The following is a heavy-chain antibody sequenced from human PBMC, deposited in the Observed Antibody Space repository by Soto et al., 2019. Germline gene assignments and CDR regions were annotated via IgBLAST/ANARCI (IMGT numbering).Heavy chain of an antibody. CDR3: ARDLNMITFGGVIVTKFDY. V-gene: IGHV1-18*01. D-gene: IGHD3-16*02. CDR2: ISAYNGNT. J-gene: IGHJ4*02. CDR1: GYTFTSYG. Sequence: ASVKVSCKASGYTFTSYGISWVRQAPGQGLEWMGWISAYNGNTNYAQKLQGRVTMTTDTSTSTAYMELRSLRSDETAVYYCARDLNMITFGGVIVTKFDYWGQGTLVTVSS.